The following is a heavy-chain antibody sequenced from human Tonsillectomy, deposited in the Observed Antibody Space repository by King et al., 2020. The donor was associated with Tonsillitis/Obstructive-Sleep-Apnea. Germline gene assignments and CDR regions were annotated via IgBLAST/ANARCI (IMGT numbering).Heavy chain of an antibody. CDR3: AIYCSSTSCSKFDF. Sequence: DVQLVESGGRVVRPGGSLRLSCEASGFIFDDYGMSWVRHAPGKGLEWVSGISWSGAYTGYADSVKGRFTISRDNTKNSLYLQMNSLRAEDTALYYCAIYCSSTSCSKFDFWGQGTVVTVSS. J-gene: IGHJ4*02. CDR1: GFIFDDYG. V-gene: IGHV3-20*04. D-gene: IGHD2-2*01. CDR2: ISWSGAYT.